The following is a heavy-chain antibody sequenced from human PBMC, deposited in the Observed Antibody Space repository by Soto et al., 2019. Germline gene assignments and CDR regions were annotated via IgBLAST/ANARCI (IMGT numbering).Heavy chain of an antibody. V-gene: IGHV4-61*08. CDR3: AREIFY. D-gene: IGHD3-3*01. Sequence: PSETLSLTCAVSGGSISSGGYSWSWIRQPPGKGLEWIGYIYYSGSTSYADSVKGRFTISRDNAKNTLYLQMNSLRAEDTAVYYCAREIFYWGQGTLVTVSS. CDR1: GGSISSGGYS. CDR2: IYYSGST. J-gene: IGHJ4*02.